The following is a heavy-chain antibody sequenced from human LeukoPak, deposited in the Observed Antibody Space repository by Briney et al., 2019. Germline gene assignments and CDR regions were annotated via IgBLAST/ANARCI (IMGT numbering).Heavy chain of an antibody. Sequence: GGSLRLSCVASGFTFSNYGMSWVRQAPGKGLEWVSSISGSDGSTYYPDSVKGRFTISRDNSKNTLYLQMNSLRAEDTAVYYCAKGGFDYFDYWGQGTLVTVSS. CDR1: GFTFSNYG. J-gene: IGHJ4*02. V-gene: IGHV3-23*01. D-gene: IGHD3-16*01. CDR2: ISGSDGST. CDR3: AKGGFDYFDY.